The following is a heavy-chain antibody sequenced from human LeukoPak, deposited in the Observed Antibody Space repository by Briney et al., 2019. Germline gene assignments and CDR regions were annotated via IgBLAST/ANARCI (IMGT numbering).Heavy chain of an antibody. V-gene: IGHV3-30*02. D-gene: IGHD5-18*01. Sequence: PGGSLRLSCAASGFTFSSYGMHWVRQAPGKGLEWVAFIQYDGSYESHTDSVKGRFTVSRDNSKNTLYLQMNSLRAEDTAVYYCAKDQVTAWGQGTLVTVSS. CDR2: IQYDGSYE. CDR1: GFTFSSYG. CDR3: AKDQVTA. J-gene: IGHJ5*02.